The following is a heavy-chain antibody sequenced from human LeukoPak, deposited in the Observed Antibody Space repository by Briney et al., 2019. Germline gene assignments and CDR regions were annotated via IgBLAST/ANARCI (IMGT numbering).Heavy chain of an antibody. CDR3: ARDMGYYYGSGSYPWFDP. Sequence: SGGSLRLSCAASGFTSSSYGMHWVRQAPGKGLEWVALISNDGNNKYYADSVKGRFTISRDNSKNTLYLQMNSLRAEDTAVYYCARDMGYYYGSGSYPWFDPWGQGTLVTVSS. CDR2: ISNDGNNK. V-gene: IGHV3-30*03. D-gene: IGHD3-10*01. J-gene: IGHJ5*02. CDR1: GFTSSSYG.